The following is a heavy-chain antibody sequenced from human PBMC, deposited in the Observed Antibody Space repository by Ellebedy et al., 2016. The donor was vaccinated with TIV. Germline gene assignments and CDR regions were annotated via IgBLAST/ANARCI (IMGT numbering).Heavy chain of an antibody. CDR3: ANFGIVVVPAAIFPIVYDYYGMDV. Sequence: GGSLRLSCAASGFTFSSYAMSWVRQAPGKGLEWVSAISGSGGSTYYADSVKGRFTISSDNSKNTLYLQMNSLRAEDTAVYYCANFGIVVVPAAIFPIVYDYYGMDVWGQGTTVTVSS. J-gene: IGHJ6*02. CDR1: GFTFSSYA. CDR2: ISGSGGST. V-gene: IGHV3-23*01. D-gene: IGHD2-2*01.